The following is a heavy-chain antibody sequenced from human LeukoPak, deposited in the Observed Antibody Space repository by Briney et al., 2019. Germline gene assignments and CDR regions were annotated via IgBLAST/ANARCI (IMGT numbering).Heavy chain of an antibody. CDR2: ISDSGAYT. D-gene: IGHD2-21*01. Sequence: GGSLRLSCAAAGFTFSTYTMSWVRQAPGKGLQWVSAISDSGAYTYYADSVKGRFTISRDNSKNTLYLQMRSLRADDTAVYYCAKKTCSGGACYSALWFDPWGQGTLVTVSS. CDR1: GFTFSTYT. V-gene: IGHV3-23*01. CDR3: AKKTCSGGACYSALWFDP. J-gene: IGHJ5*02.